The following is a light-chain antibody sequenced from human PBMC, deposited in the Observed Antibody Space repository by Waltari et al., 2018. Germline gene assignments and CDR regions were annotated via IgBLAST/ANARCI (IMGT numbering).Light chain of an antibody. J-gene: IGLJ2*01. CDR1: NHDVGNNNH. CDR3: FSYTRSITFV. Sequence: HSALTQPASVSGSPGQSVPIPRSCTNHDVGNNNHVSWYQQHPGRVPKLIIYEVSERPSGVSDRFSGSKSGNTASLTISGLQPDDEADYYCFSYTRSITFVFGGGTKLTVL. CDR2: EVS. V-gene: IGLV2-23*02.